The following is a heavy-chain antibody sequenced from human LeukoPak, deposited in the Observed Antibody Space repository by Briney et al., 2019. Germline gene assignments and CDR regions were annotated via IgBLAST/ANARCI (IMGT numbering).Heavy chain of an antibody. V-gene: IGHV3-23*01. CDR2: ISGSGGST. Sequence: PGGSLRLSCAASGFTFSSYAMHWVRQAPGKGLEWVSAISGSGGSTYYADSVKGRFTISRDNSKNTLYLQMNSLRAEDTAVYYCAKGGVPYYYDSSGYYYLFDYWGQGTLVTVSS. CDR1: GFTFSSYA. D-gene: IGHD3-22*01. J-gene: IGHJ4*02. CDR3: AKGGVPYYYDSSGYYYLFDY.